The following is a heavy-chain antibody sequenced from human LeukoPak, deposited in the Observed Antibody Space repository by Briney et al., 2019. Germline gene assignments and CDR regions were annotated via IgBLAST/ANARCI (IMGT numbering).Heavy chain of an antibody. CDR2: IWYDGSNK. D-gene: IGHD6-13*01. V-gene: IGHV3-33*08. CDR3: ARDISSSWTNWFDP. J-gene: IGHJ5*02. Sequence: GSLRLSCAASGFTFSSYGMHWVRQAPGKGLEWVAVIWYDGSNKYYADSVKGRFTISRDNSKNTLYLQMNSLRAEDTAVYYCARDISSSWTNWFDPWGQGTLVTVSS. CDR1: GFTFSSYG.